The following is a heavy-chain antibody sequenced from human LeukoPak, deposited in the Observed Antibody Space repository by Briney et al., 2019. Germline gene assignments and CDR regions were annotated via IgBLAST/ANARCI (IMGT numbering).Heavy chain of an antibody. Sequence: PGGSLRLSCAASGFTFSSYGMHWVRQAPGKGLEWVAVISYDGSNKYYADSVKGRFTISRDNSKNTLYLQMNSLRAEDTAVYYCAKARAIRGAFDYWGQGTLVTVSS. CDR2: ISYDGSNK. CDR1: GFTFSSYG. D-gene: IGHD2-2*02. CDR3: AKARAIRGAFDY. V-gene: IGHV3-30*18. J-gene: IGHJ4*02.